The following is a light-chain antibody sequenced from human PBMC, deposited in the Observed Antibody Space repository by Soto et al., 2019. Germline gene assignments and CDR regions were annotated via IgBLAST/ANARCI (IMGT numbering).Light chain of an antibody. CDR2: GAS. J-gene: IGKJ1*01. Sequence: EIVLTQSPGTLSLSPGERATLSCRASQSITNNYLAWYQQKPGRAHRLLIYGASSRATGIPDRFSGSGSGTDFTLTISRLEPEDFAMYYCQQRSTWPPWTFGQGTKVEVK. CDR3: QQRSTWPPWT. V-gene: IGKV3D-20*02. CDR1: QSITNNY.